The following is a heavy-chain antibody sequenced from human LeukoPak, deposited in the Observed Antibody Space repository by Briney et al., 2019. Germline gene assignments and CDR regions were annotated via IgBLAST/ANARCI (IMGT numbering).Heavy chain of an antibody. Sequence: GESLKISCKGSGYSFPSYWIGWVRQMPGKGLEWMGIIYPGDSDTRYSPSFQGQVTISADKSISTAYLQWSSLKASDTAVYYCARLPGYCSGGNCYFDNWGQGTLVTVSS. CDR3: ARLPGYCSGGNCYFDN. V-gene: IGHV5-51*01. J-gene: IGHJ4*02. CDR1: GYSFPSYW. CDR2: IYPGDSDT. D-gene: IGHD2-15*01.